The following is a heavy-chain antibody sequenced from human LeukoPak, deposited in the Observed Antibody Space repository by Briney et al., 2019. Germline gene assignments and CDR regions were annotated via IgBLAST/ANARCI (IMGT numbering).Heavy chain of an antibody. CDR2: ISAYNGNT. D-gene: IGHD1-26*01. J-gene: IGHJ4*02. V-gene: IGHV1-18*01. CDR3: ARSMRGMGATTGDFDY. CDR1: GYTFTSYG. Sequence: ASVKVSCKASGYTFTSYGISWVRQAPGQGLEWMGWISAYNGNTNYAQKLQGRVTMTTDTSTSTAYMELRSLRSDDTVVYYCARSMRGMGATTGDFDYWGQGTLVTVSS.